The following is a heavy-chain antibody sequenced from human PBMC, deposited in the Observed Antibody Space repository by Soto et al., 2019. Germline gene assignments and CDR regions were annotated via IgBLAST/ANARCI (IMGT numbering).Heavy chain of an antibody. D-gene: IGHD2-21*01. J-gene: IGHJ6*02. V-gene: IGHV1-69*08. Sequence: QVQLVQSGAELKKTGSSVKVSCRASGDTFSSYAVNWVRQAPGRGLEWMGRIITVLGTTDYAQNFKGRVTITAEKSTRTVYMELSSLRSEDTAVYYCARRRYCGYDCYHKHYYGMDVWGQGTTVIVAS. CDR1: GDTFSSYA. CDR3: ARRRYCGYDCYHKHYYGMDV. CDR2: IITVLGTT.